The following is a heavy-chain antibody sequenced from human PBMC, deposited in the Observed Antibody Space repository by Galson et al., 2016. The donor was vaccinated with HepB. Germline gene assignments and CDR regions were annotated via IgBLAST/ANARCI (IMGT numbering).Heavy chain of an antibody. J-gene: IGHJ4*02. V-gene: IGHV3-33*01. CDR2: VGDDGSNK. CDR3: AARTTDYGGVGRLHF. D-gene: IGHD4-23*01. CDR1: GFTFSNYG. Sequence: SLRLSCAASGFTFSNYGMHWVRHAPGKGLEWVAVVGDDGSNKYYGDSVKGRFTIFRDNSKNTLYLQMNTLSPEDTAVYYCAARTTDYGGVGRLHFWGQGTLVTVSS.